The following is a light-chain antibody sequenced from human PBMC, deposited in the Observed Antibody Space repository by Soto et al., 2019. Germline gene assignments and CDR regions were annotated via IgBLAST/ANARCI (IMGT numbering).Light chain of an antibody. CDR1: SANIGADYD. Sequence: QSVLTQPPSLSGAPGQRVTFSCIGSSANIGADYDVHWYQQLPGTAPKLLIYGNINRPSGVPDRFSGSQAGPSAPLAITGLQDEDEEDYCCQSYGSGLGLVFGSGTKVTVL. CDR3: QSYGSGLGLV. CDR2: GNI. V-gene: IGLV1-40*01. J-gene: IGLJ1*01.